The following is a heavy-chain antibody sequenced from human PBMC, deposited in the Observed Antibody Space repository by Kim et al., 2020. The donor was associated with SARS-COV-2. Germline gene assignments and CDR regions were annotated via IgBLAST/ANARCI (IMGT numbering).Heavy chain of an antibody. V-gene: IGHV3-9*01. D-gene: IGHD1-26*01. CDR1: GFNFGDHT. J-gene: IGHJ4*02. CDR2: VTWNSGGT. Sequence: GGSLRLSCLVSGFNFGDHTIHWIRQFPGKGLEWVSAVTWNSGGTGYGDSVKGRATISRDKAKNSVYLEMNSLRPEDTALYYCVRDNSGGLDYWGQGTLVT. CDR3: VRDNSGGLDY.